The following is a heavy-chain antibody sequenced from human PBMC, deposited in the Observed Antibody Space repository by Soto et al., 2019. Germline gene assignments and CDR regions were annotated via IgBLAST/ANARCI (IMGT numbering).Heavy chain of an antibody. CDR2: MNPNSGNT. Sequence: QVQLVQSGAEVKTPGASVKVSCKASGYTFATYDINWVRQSPGQGLEWMGWMNPNSGNTGYAQKFQGRLTMTRDTALSVAYVELSSLRNEDTAVYYCARSDGYNFNWPDSWVQGTLGTVSA. CDR1: GYTFATYD. D-gene: IGHD2-21*01. CDR3: ARSDGYNFNWPDS. V-gene: IGHV1-8*01. J-gene: IGHJ5*01.